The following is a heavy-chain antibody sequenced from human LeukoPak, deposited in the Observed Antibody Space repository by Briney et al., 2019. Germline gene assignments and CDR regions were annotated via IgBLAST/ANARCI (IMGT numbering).Heavy chain of an antibody. CDR1: GYSISSGYY. V-gene: IGHV4-38-2*02. Sequence: SETLSLTCSVSGYSISSGYYWGWIRQPPGKGLEWIGSQSHSGSTFYNPSLKSRITMSVETSKNQFSLKLSSVTAADTALYYCARDLSGATTFDYWGQGTLVTVSS. J-gene: IGHJ4*02. D-gene: IGHD1-26*01. CDR3: ARDLSGATTFDY. CDR2: QSHSGST.